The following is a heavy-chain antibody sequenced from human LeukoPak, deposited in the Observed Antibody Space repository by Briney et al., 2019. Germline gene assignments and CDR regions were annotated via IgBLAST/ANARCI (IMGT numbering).Heavy chain of an antibody. D-gene: IGHD4-17*01. CDR1: GGSISTSNYY. J-gene: IGHJ6*03. V-gene: IGHV4-39*07. CDR2: IFYSGST. Sequence: SETLSLTCTVSGGSISTSNYYWGWIRQPPGKGLTWIGNIFYSGSTYYSPSLKSRVTISLDTSRNQFSLKLSSVTAADTAVYYCAREDYGDYGRWWQLTRVGEGYYMDVWGKGTTVTVSS. CDR3: AREDYGDYGRWWQLTRVGEGYYMDV.